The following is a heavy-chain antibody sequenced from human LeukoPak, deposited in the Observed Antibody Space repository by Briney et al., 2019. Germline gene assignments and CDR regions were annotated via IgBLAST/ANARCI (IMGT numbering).Heavy chain of an antibody. Sequence: GGSLRLSCAASGFTFSSYSMMWVRQAPGKGLEWVSYISSSSTTIHYADSVKGRFTISRDNAKNSVYLQMNSLRAEDTAVYYCARVRDSMFPWGQGTLVTVSS. V-gene: IGHV3-48*01. CDR1: GFTFSSYS. J-gene: IGHJ5*02. CDR2: ISSSSTTI. CDR3: ARVRDSMFP. D-gene: IGHD3-10*02.